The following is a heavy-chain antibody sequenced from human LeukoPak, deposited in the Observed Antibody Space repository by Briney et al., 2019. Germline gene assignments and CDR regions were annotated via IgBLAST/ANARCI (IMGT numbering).Heavy chain of an antibody. CDR1: GYTFTNYY. CDR2: INADNNNA. CDR3: TRGALLWFGELFDI. V-gene: IGHV1-8*02. J-gene: IGHJ3*02. Sequence: ASVKVSCKASGYTFTNYYMHWVRQAPGQGLEWMGWINADNNNAYYAEEFQGRVTMTADTSKSTAYMELSSLRYDDTAIYYCTRGALLWFGELFDIWGQGTMITVSS. D-gene: IGHD3-10*01.